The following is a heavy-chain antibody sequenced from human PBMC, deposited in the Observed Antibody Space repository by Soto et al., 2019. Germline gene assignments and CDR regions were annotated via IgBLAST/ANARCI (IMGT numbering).Heavy chain of an antibody. J-gene: IGHJ4*02. V-gene: IGHV3-15*02. Sequence: EVQLVESGGALVKPGGSLRLSCADSGFTFSAAWMNWVRQTPGKGLEWLGHIKSHADGGTTDYAAPVKDRFTISRDDSKRTLYLQMNSLKTEDTGLYYCATSRGVYAWTPVAFWGPGTLVTVSS. D-gene: IGHD2-2*01. CDR3: ATSRGVYAWTPVAF. CDR2: IKSHADGGTT. CDR1: GFTFSAAW.